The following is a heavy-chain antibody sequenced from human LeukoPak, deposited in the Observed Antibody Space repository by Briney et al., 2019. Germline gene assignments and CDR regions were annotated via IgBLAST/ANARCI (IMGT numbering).Heavy chain of an antibody. V-gene: IGHV1-58*01. CDR1: GFTFTSSA. D-gene: IGHD6-19*01. J-gene: IGHJ4*02. CDR2: IVVGSGNT. CDR3: AAGSIGSGWAYYFDY. Sequence: SVKVSRKASGFTFTSSAVQWVRQARGQRLEWIGWIVVGSGNTNYAQKFQERVTITRDMSTSTAYMELSSLRSEDTAVYYCAAGSIGSGWAYYFDYWGQGTLVTVSS.